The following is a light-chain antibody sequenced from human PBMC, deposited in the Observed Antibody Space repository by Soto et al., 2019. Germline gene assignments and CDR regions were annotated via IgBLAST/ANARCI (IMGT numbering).Light chain of an antibody. CDR2: EVA. CDR3: CSYAGHESQIYV. J-gene: IGLJ1*01. Sequence: QSVLTQPASVSGSPGQSITLSCTGTSSDVGTYDLVSWFQQRPGKPPQLMIYEVAQRPSGVSNRFSGSKSGNTASLTISGLQAEDEADYYCCSYAGHESQIYVFGTGTKVTVL. CDR1: SSDVGTYDL. V-gene: IGLV2-23*02.